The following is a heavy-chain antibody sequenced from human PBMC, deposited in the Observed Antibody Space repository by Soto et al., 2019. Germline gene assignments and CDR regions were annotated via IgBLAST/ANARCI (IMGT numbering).Heavy chain of an antibody. V-gene: IGHV4-39*01. CDR2: IYYSGST. Sequence: QLQLQESGPGLVKPSETLSLTCTVSGGSISSSIYYWGWIRQPPGKGLEWIGSIYYSGSTYYSPSLKSRVTISVDTSKNQFSLKLSSVTAADTAVYYCARQPSLEYDILTGYREPDSWGQGTLVTVSS. J-gene: IGHJ4*02. D-gene: IGHD3-9*01. CDR1: GGSISSSIYY. CDR3: ARQPSLEYDILTGYREPDS.